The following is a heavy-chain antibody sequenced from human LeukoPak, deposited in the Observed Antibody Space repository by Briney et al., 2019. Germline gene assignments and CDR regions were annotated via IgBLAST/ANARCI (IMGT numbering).Heavy chain of an antibody. J-gene: IGHJ4*02. V-gene: IGHV4-59*01. D-gene: IGHD5-24*01. CDR1: GGSIISYY. CDR2: IYYSGRT. CDR3: ARDGDGYSTFDY. Sequence: SETLSLTCTVSGGSIISYYWSWIRQPPGKGLEWIGYIYYSGRTNYNPSLKSRVTISVATSKSQFSLKLSSVTAADTAVYYCARDGDGYSTFDYWGQGTLVTVSS.